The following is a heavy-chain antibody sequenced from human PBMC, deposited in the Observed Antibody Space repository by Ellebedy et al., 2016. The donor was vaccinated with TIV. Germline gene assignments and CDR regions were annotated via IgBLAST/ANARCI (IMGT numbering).Heavy chain of an antibody. J-gene: IGHJ4*02. CDR1: GGSFSGYY. V-gene: IGHV4-34*01. CDR2: INHSGST. CDR3: ARSVVGYSGYEGVNRGYYFDY. Sequence: SETLSLTCAVYGGSFSGYYWSWIRQPPGKGLEWIGEINHSGSTNYNPSLKSRVTISVDTSKNQFSLKLSSVTAADTAVYYCARSVVGYSGYEGVNRGYYFDYWGQGTLVTVSS. D-gene: IGHD5-12*01.